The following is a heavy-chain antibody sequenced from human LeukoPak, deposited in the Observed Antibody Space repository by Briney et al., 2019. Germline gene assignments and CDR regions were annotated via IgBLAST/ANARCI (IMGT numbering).Heavy chain of an antibody. CDR2: IRYDGSNK. J-gene: IGHJ4*02. CDR3: AKDQTLGYCSSTSCHYFDY. Sequence: GGSLRLSCAASGFTFSSYGMHWVRQAPGKGLEWVAFIRYDGSNKYYAGSVKGRFTISRDNSKNTLYLQMNSLRAEDTAVYYCAKDQTLGYCSSTSCHYFDYWGQGTLVTVSS. D-gene: IGHD2-2*01. CDR1: GFTFSSYG. V-gene: IGHV3-30*02.